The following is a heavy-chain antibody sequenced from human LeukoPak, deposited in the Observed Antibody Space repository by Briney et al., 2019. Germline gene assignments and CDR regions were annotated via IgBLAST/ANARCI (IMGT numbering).Heavy chain of an antibody. D-gene: IGHD1-26*01. J-gene: IGHJ4*02. CDR2: VHKSGST. CDR1: TDSITSNW. V-gene: IGHV4-4*02. CDR3: AKEIVGAPTPGAY. Sequence: SETLSLTCAVSTDSITSNWWSWVRQPPGKGLEWIGEVHKSGSTNYYPSLQSRVTISIDKSKNQIALELTSVTAADTAVHYCAKEIVGAPTPGAYWGQGILVTVSS.